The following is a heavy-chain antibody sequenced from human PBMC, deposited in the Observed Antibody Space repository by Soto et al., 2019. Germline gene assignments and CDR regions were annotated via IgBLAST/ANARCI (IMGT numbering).Heavy chain of an antibody. CDR2: ISAYNGNT. J-gene: IGHJ6*02. Sequence: ASVKVSCKASGYTFTSYGISWVQQAPGQGLDWMGRISAYNGNTNYAQKLQGRVTMTTDTSTSTAYMELRSLRSDDTAVYYCARYGVAAATRDYYYYGMDVWGQGTTVTVSS. V-gene: IGHV1-18*01. D-gene: IGHD2-2*01. CDR3: ARYGVAAATRDYYYYGMDV. CDR1: GYTFTSYG.